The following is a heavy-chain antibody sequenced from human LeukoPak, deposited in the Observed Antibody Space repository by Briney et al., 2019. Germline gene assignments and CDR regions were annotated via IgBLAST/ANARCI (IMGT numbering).Heavy chain of an antibody. CDR3: ASPPGAGNSGVEYFDY. D-gene: IGHD4-23*01. V-gene: IGHV4-39*01. Sequence: PSETVSLTCTVSGGSISSSSYYWGWIRQPPGKGLEWIGSIYYSGSTYYNPSLKSRVTISVDTSKNQFSLKLSSVTAADTAVYYCASPPGAGNSGVEYFDYWGQGTLVTVSS. CDR1: GGSISSSSYY. CDR2: IYYSGST. J-gene: IGHJ4*02.